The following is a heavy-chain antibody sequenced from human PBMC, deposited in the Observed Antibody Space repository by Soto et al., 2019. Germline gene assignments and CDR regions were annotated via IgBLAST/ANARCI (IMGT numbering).Heavy chain of an antibody. CDR1: GFSLSNARMG. D-gene: IGHD5-12*01. CDR2: IFSNDEK. CDR3: ALDSGYSGYDLDFDY. V-gene: IGHV2-26*01. J-gene: IGHJ4*02. Sequence: SGPTLVNPTETLTLTCTVSGFSLSNARMGVSWIRQPPGKALEWLAHIFSNDEKSYSTSLKSRLTISKDTSKSQVVLTMTNMDPVDTATYYCALDSGYSGYDLDFDYWGQGTLVTVSS.